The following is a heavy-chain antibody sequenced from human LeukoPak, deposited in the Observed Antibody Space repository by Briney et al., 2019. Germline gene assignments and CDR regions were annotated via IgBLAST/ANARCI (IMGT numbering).Heavy chain of an antibody. Sequence: PSETLSLTCTVSGGPISNSSYYWGWIRQPPGKGLEWIGSIYYSGSTYYNPSLKSRVTISVDTSKNQFSLKLSSVTAADTAVYYCARPSYDYVWGSYRPGLFDPWGQGTLVTVSS. D-gene: IGHD3-16*02. J-gene: IGHJ5*02. CDR3: ARPSYDYVWGSYRPGLFDP. CDR1: GGPISNSSYY. V-gene: IGHV4-39*01. CDR2: IYYSGST.